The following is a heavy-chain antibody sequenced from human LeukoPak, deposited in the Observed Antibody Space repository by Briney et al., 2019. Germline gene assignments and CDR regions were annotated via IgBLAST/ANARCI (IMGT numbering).Heavy chain of an antibody. D-gene: IGHD6-13*01. CDR2: INTNTGNP. Sequence: ASVKVSCKASGYTLTSYAMNWVRQAPGQGLEWMGWINTNTGNPTYAQGFTGRFVFSLDTSVSTAYLQISSLKAEDTAVYYCARDLPYSSSWSPPPNNNWFDPWGQGTLVTVSS. V-gene: IGHV7-4-1*02. J-gene: IGHJ5*02. CDR1: GYTLTSYA. CDR3: ARDLPYSSSWSPPPNNNWFDP.